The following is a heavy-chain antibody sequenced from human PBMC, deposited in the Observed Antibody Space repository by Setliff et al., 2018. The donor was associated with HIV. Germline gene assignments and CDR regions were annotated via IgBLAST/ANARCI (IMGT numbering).Heavy chain of an antibody. V-gene: IGHV4-59*08. CDR3: ARFARDPTD. CDR1: GASITSSY. Sequence: SETLSLTCTVSGASITSSYWTWIRQSPWRGLEYLGYIYYSGDSNYSPSLKSRLSMSLDASTSQFSLRLNSLTAADTAMYYCARFARDPTDWGRGILVTVSS. CDR2: IYYSGDS. J-gene: IGHJ4*02.